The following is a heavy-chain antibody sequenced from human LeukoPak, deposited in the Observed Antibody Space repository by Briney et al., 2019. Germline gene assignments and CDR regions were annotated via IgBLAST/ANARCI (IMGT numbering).Heavy chain of an antibody. CDR3: AGIPVFGVVLHQEPV. V-gene: IGHV1-69*06. Sequence: SVKVSCKASGGAFSSYVISWVRQAPGQGLEWMGGIIPIFGTADYAQKFQGRLTITADKSTSTAYMELSSLRFDDTAVYFCAGIPVFGVVLHQEPVWGKGTTVTVSS. CDR1: GGAFSSYV. CDR2: IIPIFGTA. D-gene: IGHD3-3*01. J-gene: IGHJ6*03.